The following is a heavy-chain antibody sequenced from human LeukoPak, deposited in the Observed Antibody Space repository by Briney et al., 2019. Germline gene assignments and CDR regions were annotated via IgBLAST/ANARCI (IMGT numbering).Heavy chain of an antibody. CDR1: GGTFSSYA. CDR2: ISAYNGNT. D-gene: IGHD2-2*01. Sequence: ASVKVSCKASGGTFSSYAISWVRQAPGQGLEWMGWISAYNGNTNYAQKLQGRVTMTTDTSTSTAYMELRSLRSDDTAVYYCARDCSSTSCYDYYYYGMDVWGQGTTVTVS. V-gene: IGHV1-18*01. J-gene: IGHJ6*02. CDR3: ARDCSSTSCYDYYYYGMDV.